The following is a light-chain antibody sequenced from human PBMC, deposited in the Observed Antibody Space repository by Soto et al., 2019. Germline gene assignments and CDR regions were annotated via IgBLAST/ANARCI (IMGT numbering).Light chain of an antibody. CDR3: SSYTSSSTPWV. V-gene: IGLV2-14*01. CDR2: EVS. J-gene: IGLJ3*02. CDR1: SSDVGGYNY. Sequence: QSVLTQPAPVSGSPGQSITISCTGTSSDVGGYNYVSWYQQHPGKAPKLMIYEVSNRPSGVSNRFSGSKSGSTASLTISGLQAEDEADYYCSSYTSSSTPWVFGGGTKLTVL.